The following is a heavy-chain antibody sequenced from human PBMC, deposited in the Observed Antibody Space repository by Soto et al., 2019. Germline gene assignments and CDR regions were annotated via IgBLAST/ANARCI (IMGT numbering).Heavy chain of an antibody. J-gene: IGHJ4*02. Sequence: EVQLVESGGGLVQPGGSLRLSCTASEFTFSTYYMNWVRQAPGKGLEWVSYISTSSSTKYYADSVKCRFAISRDNAKNSFYLQMNSLRAEDTAVYYCARGVSSGRDYFPNYFDNWGQGTLVTVSS. CDR2: ISTSSSTK. D-gene: IGHD3-10*01. V-gene: IGHV3-48*01. CDR1: EFTFSTYY. CDR3: ARGVSSGRDYFPNYFDN.